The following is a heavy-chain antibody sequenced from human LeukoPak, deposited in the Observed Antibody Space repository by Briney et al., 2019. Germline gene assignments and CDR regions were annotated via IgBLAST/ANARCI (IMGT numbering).Heavy chain of an antibody. V-gene: IGHV3-7*03. Sequence: PGGSLRLSYSASGFTFSSTWMSWVRLAPGQEPEWVANIKGDGSDIEYADSARGRFTISRDNTKNSVYLQLNSLRAEDAGVYYCARDVVGGRLDYWGRGTLVTVSS. D-gene: IGHD4-23*01. CDR3: ARDVVGGRLDY. J-gene: IGHJ4*02. CDR1: GFTFSSTW. CDR2: IKGDGSDI.